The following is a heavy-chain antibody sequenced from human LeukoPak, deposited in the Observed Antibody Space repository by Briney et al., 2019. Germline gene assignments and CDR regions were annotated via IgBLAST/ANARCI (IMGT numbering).Heavy chain of an antibody. CDR3: ARPAPPGGIVYGFHI. Sequence: GGSLRLSCAASGFIFSTFAMHWVRQAPGKGLEWVALISYDGNFRNYAESVKGRFTISRDSSKNTVHLQMNSLGAEDTAVYYCARPAPPGGIVYGFHIWGQGTMVTVSS. CDR2: ISYDGNFR. CDR1: GFIFSTFA. V-gene: IGHV3-30*04. J-gene: IGHJ3*02. D-gene: IGHD3-16*02.